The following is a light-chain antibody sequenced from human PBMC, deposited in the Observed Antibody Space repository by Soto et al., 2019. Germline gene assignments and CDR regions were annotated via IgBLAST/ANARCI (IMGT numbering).Light chain of an antibody. V-gene: IGLV2-23*01. CDR1: SSDVGSYNL. CDR2: EGS. CDR3: CSYAGVGRV. Sequence: QSVLTQPASVSGSPGQSITISCTGTSSDVGSYNLVSWYQQHPGKAPKLMIYEGSKRPSGVSNRFSGSKSGNTASLTISGLQAEDEADYYCCSYAGVGRVFGGGTKLTVL. J-gene: IGLJ3*02.